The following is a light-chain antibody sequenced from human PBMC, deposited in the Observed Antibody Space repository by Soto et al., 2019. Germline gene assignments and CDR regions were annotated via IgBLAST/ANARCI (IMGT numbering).Light chain of an antibody. CDR3: QQYGDSLWT. CDR1: QSVSSIS. Sequence: EIVLTQSPGTLSLSPGERATLSCRASQSVSSISLNWYQQKSGQAPRLLFYGASSRAAGIPDRFSGSGSGTDFTLTISRLEPEDFAVYYCQQYGDSLWTFGQGTKVDIK. V-gene: IGKV3-20*01. J-gene: IGKJ1*01. CDR2: GAS.